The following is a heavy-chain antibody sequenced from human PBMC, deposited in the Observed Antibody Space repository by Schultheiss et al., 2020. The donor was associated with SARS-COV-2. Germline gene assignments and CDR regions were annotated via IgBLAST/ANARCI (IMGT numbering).Heavy chain of an antibody. CDR1: GFTFTNYA. V-gene: IGHV3-23*01. CDR2: ISGSGGST. D-gene: IGHD3-3*01. CDR3: ARGYYDFWSGFDY. J-gene: IGHJ4*02. Sequence: GGSLRLSCAASGFTFTNYAMSWVRQAPGKGLEWVSGISGSGGSTYYADSVKGRFTISRDNAKKSLYLHMNSLIAEDMAVYYCARGYYDFWSGFDYWGQGTLVTVSS.